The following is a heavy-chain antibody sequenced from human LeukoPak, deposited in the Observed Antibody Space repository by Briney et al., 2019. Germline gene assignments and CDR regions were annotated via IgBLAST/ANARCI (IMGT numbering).Heavy chain of an antibody. D-gene: IGHD3-22*01. Sequence: PGGSLRLSCAASGFTFSSYSMNWVRQAPGKGLEWVSSISSSSSYIYYADSVKGRFTISRDNAKNSLYLQMNSLRAEDTAVYYCARFYDSSGYYYYYGMDVWGQGTTVTVSS. CDR2: ISSSSSYI. CDR3: ARFYDSSGYYYYYGMDV. J-gene: IGHJ6*02. CDR1: GFTFSSYS. V-gene: IGHV3-21*01.